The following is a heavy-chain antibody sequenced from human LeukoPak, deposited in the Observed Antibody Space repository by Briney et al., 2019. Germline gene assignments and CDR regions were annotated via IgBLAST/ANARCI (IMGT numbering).Heavy chain of an antibody. D-gene: IGHD6-13*01. J-gene: IGHJ4*02. V-gene: IGHV4-39*01. Sequence: PSETLSLTCTVSGGSISSSSYYWGWIRQPPGEGLEWIGSIYYSGSTYYNPSLKSRVTISVDTSKNQFSLKLSSVTAADTAVYYCARLDSSSWYYFDYWGQGTLVTVSS. CDR3: ARLDSSSWYYFDY. CDR1: GGSISSSSYY. CDR2: IYYSGST.